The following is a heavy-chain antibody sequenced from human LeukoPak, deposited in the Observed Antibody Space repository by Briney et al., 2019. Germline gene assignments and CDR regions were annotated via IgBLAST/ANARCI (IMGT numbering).Heavy chain of an antibody. Sequence: ASVKVSCKASGYTFTSYGISWVRQAPGRGLEWMGWISAYNGNTNYAQKLQGRVTMTTDTSTSTAYMELRSLRSDDTAVYYCARVFVTVTTVGWFDPWGQGTLVTVSS. J-gene: IGHJ5*02. CDR1: GYTFTSYG. D-gene: IGHD4-11*01. CDR2: ISAYNGNT. V-gene: IGHV1-18*01. CDR3: ARVFVTVTTVGWFDP.